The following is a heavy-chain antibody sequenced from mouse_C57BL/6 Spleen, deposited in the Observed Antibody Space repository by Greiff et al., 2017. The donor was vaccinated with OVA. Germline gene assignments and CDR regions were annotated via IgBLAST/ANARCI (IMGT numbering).Heavy chain of an antibody. Sequence: VQLKESGPGLVAPSQSLSITCTVSGFSLTSYAISWVRQPPGKGLEWLGVIWTGGGTNYNSALKSSLSISKDNSKSQVFLKLNSLQTDDTARYYCARAYYSNYDYYAMDYWGQGTSVTVSS. CDR3: ARAYYSNYDYYAMDY. V-gene: IGHV2-9-1*01. CDR2: IWTGGGT. CDR1: GFSLTSYA. J-gene: IGHJ4*01. D-gene: IGHD2-5*01.